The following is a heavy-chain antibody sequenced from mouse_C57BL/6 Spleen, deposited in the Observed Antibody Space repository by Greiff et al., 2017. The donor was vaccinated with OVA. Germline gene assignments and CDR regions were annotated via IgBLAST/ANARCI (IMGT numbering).Heavy chain of an antibody. V-gene: IGHV1-80*01. CDR3: ARQYYGSRGYAMDY. CDR2: IYPGDGDT. J-gene: IGHJ4*01. D-gene: IGHD1-1*01. Sequence: VKLQESGAELVKPGASVKISCKASGYAFSSYWMNWVKQRPGKGLEWIGQIYPGDGDTNYNGKFKGKATLTADKSSSTAYMQLSSLTSEDSAVYFCARQYYGSRGYAMDYWGQGTSVTVSS. CDR1: GYAFSSYW.